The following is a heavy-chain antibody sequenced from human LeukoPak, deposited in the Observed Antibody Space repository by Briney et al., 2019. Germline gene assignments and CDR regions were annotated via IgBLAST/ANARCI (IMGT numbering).Heavy chain of an antibody. V-gene: IGHV4-39*07. CDR2: IYYSGST. Sequence: SETLSLTCTVSGGSISSYYWGWIRQPPGKGLEWIGSIYYSGSTYYNPSLKSRVTISVDTSKNQFSLKLSSVTAADTAVYYCARDYAAGYCSGGSCSRWFDPWGQGTLVTVSS. D-gene: IGHD2-15*01. CDR1: GGSISSYY. CDR3: ARDYAAGYCSGGSCSRWFDP. J-gene: IGHJ5*02.